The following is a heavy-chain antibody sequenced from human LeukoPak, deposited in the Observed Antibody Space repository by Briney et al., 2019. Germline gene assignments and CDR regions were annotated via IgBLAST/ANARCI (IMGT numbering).Heavy chain of an antibody. Sequence: ASVKVSCKASGYTFTSYYMHWVRQAPGQGLEWMGIINPSGGSTSYAQKFQGRVTMTRDTSTSTVCMELSSLRSEDTAVYYCARDLGDTDAFDIWGQGTMVTVSS. V-gene: IGHV1-46*01. CDR3: ARDLGDTDAFDI. CDR1: GYTFTSYY. D-gene: IGHD3-9*01. CDR2: INPSGGST. J-gene: IGHJ3*02.